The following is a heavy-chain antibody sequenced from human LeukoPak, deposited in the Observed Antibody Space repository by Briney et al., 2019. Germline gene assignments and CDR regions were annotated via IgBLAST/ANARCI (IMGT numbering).Heavy chain of an antibody. CDR2: ISSSSSTI. CDR1: GFTFSSYS. V-gene: IGHV3-48*01. Sequence: PGGSLRLSCAASGFTFSSYSMNWVRQAPGKGLEWVSYISSSSSTIYYADSVKGRFTISRDNAKNSLYLQMNSLRAEDTAVYYCARDSGGWYEGGFDYWGQGTLVTVSS. CDR3: ARDSGGWYEGGFDY. J-gene: IGHJ4*02. D-gene: IGHD6-19*01.